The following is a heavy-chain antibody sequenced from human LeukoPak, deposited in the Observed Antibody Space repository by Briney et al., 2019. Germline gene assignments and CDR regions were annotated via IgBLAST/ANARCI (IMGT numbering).Heavy chain of an antibody. D-gene: IGHD1-14*01. CDR3: ARTEAGEDAFDI. V-gene: IGHV3-23*01. CDR2: ISGSGGST. J-gene: IGHJ3*02. CDR1: GFTFSSDA. Sequence: GGSLRLSCAASGFTFSSDAMSWVRQAPGKGLEWVSAISGSGGSTYYADSVKGRFTISRDNSKNTLYLQMNSLRAEDTAVYYCARTEAGEDAFDIWGQGTMVTVSS.